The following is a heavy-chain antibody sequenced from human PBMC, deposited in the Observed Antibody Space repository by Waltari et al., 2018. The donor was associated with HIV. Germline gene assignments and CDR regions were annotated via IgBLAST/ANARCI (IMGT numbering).Heavy chain of an antibody. Sequence: QVQLVQSGAEGKMPGASVRVSRKASGYSFIAYYVHWVRQAPGQGLQWMGRINPKSVVTNYPQKFQGVVSMTRDTSISTAYLEVTTLGSDDTAVYYCARGFFQNDLRGLFDLWGRGTLVTVSS. CDR3: ARGFFQNDLRGLFDL. V-gene: IGHV1-2*06. D-gene: IGHD3-16*01. CDR1: GYSFIAYY. CDR2: INPKSVVT. J-gene: IGHJ2*01.